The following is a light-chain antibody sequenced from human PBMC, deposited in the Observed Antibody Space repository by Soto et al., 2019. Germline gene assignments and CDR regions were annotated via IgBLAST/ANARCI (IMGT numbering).Light chain of an antibody. J-gene: IGLJ1*01. CDR3: SSYTISSTYV. CDR2: DVS. CDR1: SSEVGSYTY. Sequence: QSVLTQPASVSGSPGQSIAISCTGTSSEVGSYTYVSWYQQHPGKAPKLMIFDVSNRPSGVSDRFSGSKSGNTASLTISGLQADDEADYYCSSYTISSTYVFGTGTKVTVL. V-gene: IGLV2-14*01.